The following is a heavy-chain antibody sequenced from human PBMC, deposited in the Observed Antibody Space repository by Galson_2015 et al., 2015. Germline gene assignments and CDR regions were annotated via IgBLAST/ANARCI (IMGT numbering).Heavy chain of an antibody. CDR2: ISGSGDNT. CDR3: AKATGWYDAFDI. V-gene: IGHV3-23*01. D-gene: IGHD6-19*01. J-gene: IGHJ3*02. CDR1: GFTFSSYA. Sequence: SLRLSCAASGFTFSSYAMRWVRQAPGKGLEWVSLISGSGDNTYYADSVKGRFTTSRDNFKNTLYLQMNSLRAEDTAVYYCAKATGWYDAFDIWGQGTMVTVSS.